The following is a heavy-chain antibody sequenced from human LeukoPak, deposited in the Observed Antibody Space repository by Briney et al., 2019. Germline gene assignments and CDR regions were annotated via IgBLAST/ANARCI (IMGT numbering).Heavy chain of an antibody. D-gene: IGHD6-13*01. CDR3: ARLVFKIAAAGTDY. V-gene: IGHV3-30-3*01. CDR2: ISYDGSNK. Sequence: PGRSLRLSCAASGFTFSSYAMHWVRQAPGKGLEWVAVISYDGSNKYYADSVKGRLTISRDNSKNTLYLQMNSLRAEDTAVYYCARLVFKIAAAGTDYWGQGTLVTVSS. CDR1: GFTFSSYA. J-gene: IGHJ4*02.